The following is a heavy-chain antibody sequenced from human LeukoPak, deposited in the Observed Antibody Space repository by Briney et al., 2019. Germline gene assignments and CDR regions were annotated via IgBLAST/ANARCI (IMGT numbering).Heavy chain of an antibody. D-gene: IGHD5-18*01. CDR2: IIPIFGTA. Sequence: SVKVSCKASGGTFISYAISWVRQAPGQGLEWMGGIIPIFGTANYAQKFQGRVTITADESTSTAYMELSSLRSEDTAVYYCARDSLDTAMAPFDYWGQGTLVTVSS. V-gene: IGHV1-69*13. CDR3: ARDSLDTAMAPFDY. CDR1: GGTFISYA. J-gene: IGHJ4*02.